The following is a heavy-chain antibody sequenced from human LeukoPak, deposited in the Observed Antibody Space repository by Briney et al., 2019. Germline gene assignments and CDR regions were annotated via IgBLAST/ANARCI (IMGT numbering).Heavy chain of an antibody. J-gene: IGHJ5*02. CDR1: GGSISSSSYY. Sequence: SETLSLTCTVSGGSISSSSYYWGWIRQPPGKGLEWIGSIYYSGSTYYNPSLKSRVTISVDTSKNQFSLKLSSVTAADTAVYYCARDPGVSTVTTNNWFDPWGQGTLVTVSS. CDR2: IYYSGST. V-gene: IGHV4-39*07. CDR3: ARDPGVSTVTTNNWFDP. D-gene: IGHD4-17*01.